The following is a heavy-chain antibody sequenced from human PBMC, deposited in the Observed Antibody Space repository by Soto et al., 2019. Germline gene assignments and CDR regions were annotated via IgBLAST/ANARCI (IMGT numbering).Heavy chain of an antibody. CDR3: ARCSGWYGQCYFDC. J-gene: IGHJ4*02. D-gene: IGHD6-13*01. CDR2: IYSDGRT. V-gene: IGHV3-53*02. CDR1: GFIVSASY. Sequence: DVQLVETGGGLIQPGGSLRLSCAATGFIVSASYMSWVRQAPGTGLEWVSVIYSDGRTYYADSVKGRFTISRDNSKNTLDIQMNSLRAEDTAVYYCARCSGWYGQCYFDCWGQGTLVTVSS.